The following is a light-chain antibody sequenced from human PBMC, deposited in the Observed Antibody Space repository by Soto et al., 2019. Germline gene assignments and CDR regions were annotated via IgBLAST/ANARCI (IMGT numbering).Light chain of an antibody. CDR3: SSYGGSSNLDV. CDR2: EVS. Sequence: QSVLTQPPSASGSPGQSVTISCTGTSSDVGAYKYVSWYQQHPGKAPKVIIYEVSKRPSGVPDRFSGSKSGNTASLTVSGLQAEDEADYYCSSYGGSSNLDVFGTGTKLTVL. J-gene: IGLJ1*01. CDR1: SSDVGAYKY. V-gene: IGLV2-8*01.